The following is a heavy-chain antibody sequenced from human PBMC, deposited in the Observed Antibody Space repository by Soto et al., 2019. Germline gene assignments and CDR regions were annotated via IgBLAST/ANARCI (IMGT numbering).Heavy chain of an antibody. CDR2: IIPIFGTA. CDR3: ARWAYDYVWGSYRQGGFFDY. D-gene: IGHD3-16*02. Sequence: QVQLVQSGAEVKKPGSSVKVSCKASGGTFSSYAISWVRQAPGQGLEWMGGIIPIFGTANYAQKFQGRVTLTADESTSTAYMELSSLRSEDTAVYYCARWAYDYVWGSYRQGGFFDYWGQGTLVTVSS. CDR1: GGTFSSYA. J-gene: IGHJ4*02. V-gene: IGHV1-69*01.